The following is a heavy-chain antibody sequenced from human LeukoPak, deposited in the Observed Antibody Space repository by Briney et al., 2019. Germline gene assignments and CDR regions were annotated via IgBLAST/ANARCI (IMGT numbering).Heavy chain of an antibody. Sequence: SETLSLTCTVSGGSISTGDYYWSWIRQPAGKGLEWIGRIYTSGSTDYNPSLKSRVTILVDTSKNQFSLKLSSVTAADTAVYYCARGEEEYYYDGSGYYPDWGQGTLVTVSS. J-gene: IGHJ4*02. CDR2: IYTSGST. CDR3: ARGEEEYYYDGSGYYPD. D-gene: IGHD3-22*01. V-gene: IGHV4-61*02. CDR1: GGSISTGDYY.